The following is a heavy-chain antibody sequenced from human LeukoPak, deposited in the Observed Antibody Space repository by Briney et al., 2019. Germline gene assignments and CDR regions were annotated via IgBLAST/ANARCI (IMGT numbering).Heavy chain of an antibody. D-gene: IGHD2-8*01. Sequence: GGSLRLSCAASGFTFSTYAMSWVRQAPGKGLEWVSVISSSGHSTHYADSVKGRFTISRDNSKNTVYLQMNSLRAEDTAVYYCADEGPNFDYWGQGTLVTVSS. CDR1: GFTFSTYA. CDR3: ADEGPNFDY. V-gene: IGHV3-23*01. CDR2: ISSSGHST. J-gene: IGHJ4*02.